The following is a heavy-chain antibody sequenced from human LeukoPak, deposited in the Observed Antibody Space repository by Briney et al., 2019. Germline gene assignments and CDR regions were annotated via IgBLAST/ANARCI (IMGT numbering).Heavy chain of an antibody. CDR3: AHSGSVLLWFGNWFDP. V-gene: IGHV2-5*01. D-gene: IGHD3-10*01. CDR2: IYWNDDK. J-gene: IGHJ5*02. CDR1: GFSLSTSSVG. Sequence: DSGPTLVILTQTLTLTCTFCGFSLSTSSVGVGWIRQPPGKALEWLALIYWNDDKRYSPSLKSRLTITKDTSKNQVVLTMTNMDPVDTTTYYCAHSGSVLLWFGNWFDPWGQGTLVTVSS.